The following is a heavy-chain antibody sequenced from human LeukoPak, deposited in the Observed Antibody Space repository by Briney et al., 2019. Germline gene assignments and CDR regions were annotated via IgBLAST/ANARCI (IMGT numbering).Heavy chain of an antibody. Sequence: SETLSLTCAVYGGSFSGYYWSWIRQPPGKGLEWIGEINHSGSTNYNPSLKSRVTISVDTSKNQFSLKLSSVTAADTAVCYCARESSSPLRYFDYWGQGTLVTVSS. V-gene: IGHV4-34*01. CDR1: GGSFSGYY. CDR3: ARESSSPLRYFDY. J-gene: IGHJ4*02. D-gene: IGHD6-6*01. CDR2: INHSGST.